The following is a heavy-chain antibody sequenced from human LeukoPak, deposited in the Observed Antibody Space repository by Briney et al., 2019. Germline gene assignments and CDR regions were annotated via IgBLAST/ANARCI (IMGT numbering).Heavy chain of an antibody. D-gene: IGHD1-26*01. J-gene: IGHJ6*02. CDR1: GFTFSNAW. Sequence: GGSLRLSCAASGFTFSNAWVSWVRQAPGKGLEWVGRIKSKTDGGTTDYAAPVKGRFTISRDDSKNTLYLQMNSLKTEDTAVYYCTTTSGGLVVGATTSYYYYGMDVWGQGTTVTVSS. CDR3: TTTSGGLVVGATTSYYYYGMDV. V-gene: IGHV3-15*01. CDR2: IKSKTDGGTT.